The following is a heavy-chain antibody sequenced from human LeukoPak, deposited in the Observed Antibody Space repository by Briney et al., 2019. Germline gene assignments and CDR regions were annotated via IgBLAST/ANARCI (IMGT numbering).Heavy chain of an antibody. CDR2: MNPNSGNT. CDR1: GYTFTSYD. V-gene: IGHV1-8*01. Sequence: ASVKVSCKASGYTFTSYDINWVRQATGQGLEWMGWMNPNSGNTGYAQKFRGRVTMTRNTSISTAYMELSSLRSEDTAVYYCARGYFDWLLPPSFDYWGQGTLVTVSS. J-gene: IGHJ4*02. CDR3: ARGYFDWLLPPSFDY. D-gene: IGHD3-9*01.